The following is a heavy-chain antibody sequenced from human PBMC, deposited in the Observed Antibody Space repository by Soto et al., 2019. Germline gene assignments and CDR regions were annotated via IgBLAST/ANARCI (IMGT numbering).Heavy chain of an antibody. CDR3: AKSLRTTVTTGFWFDP. Sequence: EVQLLESGGGLVQPGGSLRLSCAASGFTISTYAMSWVRQAPGKGLEWVSGISGSGHITYYADSVKGRFTIYRDISKNPLYLQMSSLRAEDTAVYHCAKSLRTTVTTGFWFDPWGQGTLVTVSS. CDR2: ISGSGHIT. J-gene: IGHJ5*02. D-gene: IGHD4-17*01. CDR1: GFTISTYA. V-gene: IGHV3-23*01.